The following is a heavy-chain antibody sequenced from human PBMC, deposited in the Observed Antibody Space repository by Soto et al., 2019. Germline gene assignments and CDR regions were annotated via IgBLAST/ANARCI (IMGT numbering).Heavy chain of an antibody. CDR1: GYTFTSYD. Sequence: QVQLVQSGAEVKKPGASVKVSCKASGYTFTSYDINWVRQATGQWLEWMGWMNPNSGNTGYAQKFQGRVTMTRNTTISTAYMELSGLRSEDTAVYYCEGLITLVRGVIRDYHYGMDVWGQGTTVTVSS. CDR3: EGLITLVRGVIRDYHYGMDV. J-gene: IGHJ6*02. CDR2: MNPNSGNT. V-gene: IGHV1-8*01. D-gene: IGHD3-10*01.